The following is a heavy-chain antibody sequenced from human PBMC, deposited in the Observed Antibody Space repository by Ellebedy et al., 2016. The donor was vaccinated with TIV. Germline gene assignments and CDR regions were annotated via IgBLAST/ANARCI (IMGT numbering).Heavy chain of an antibody. CDR2: IIPIFGTA. CDR3: ARDRRVHQLLRNNWFDP. J-gene: IGHJ5*02. CDR1: GYTFTSYG. D-gene: IGHD2-2*01. Sequence: SVKVSCXASGYTFTSYGISWVRQAPGQGLEWMGGIIPIFGTANYAQKFQGRVTITADESTSTAYMELSSLRSEDTAVYYCARDRRVHQLLRNNWFDPWGQGTLVTVSS. V-gene: IGHV1-69*13.